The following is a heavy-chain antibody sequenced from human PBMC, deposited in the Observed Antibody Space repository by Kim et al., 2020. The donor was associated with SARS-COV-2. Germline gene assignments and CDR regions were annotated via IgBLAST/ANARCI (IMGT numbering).Heavy chain of an antibody. CDR1: GFTFSDHY. Sequence: GGSLRLSCAASGFTFSDHYMDWVRQAPGKGLEWVGRLRNKANSYTTEYTASVKGRFTISRDDSKNSLYLQMLSLKTDDTAVYYCVRAGIIVTPYHYDYWGPGTLVTVSS. D-gene: IGHD2-15*01. CDR3: VRAGIIVTPYHYDY. V-gene: IGHV3-72*01. J-gene: IGHJ4*02. CDR2: LRNKANSYTT.